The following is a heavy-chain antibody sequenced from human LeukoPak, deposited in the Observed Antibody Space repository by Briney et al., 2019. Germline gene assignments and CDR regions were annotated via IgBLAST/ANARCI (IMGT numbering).Heavy chain of an antibody. CDR2: ISSSSSTI. J-gene: IGHJ4*02. CDR3: ARDRGYDILTGYLDY. CDR1: GFTFSSYS. Sequence: PGGSLRLSCAASGFTFSSYSMNWVRQAPGKGLEWVSYISSSSSTIYYADSVKGRFTISRDNAKNSLYLQMNSLRDEDTAVYYCARDRGYDILTGYLDYWGQGTLVTVSS. V-gene: IGHV3-48*02. D-gene: IGHD3-9*01.